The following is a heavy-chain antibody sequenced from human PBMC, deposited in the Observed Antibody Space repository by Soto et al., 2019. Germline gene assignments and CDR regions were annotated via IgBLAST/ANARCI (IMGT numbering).Heavy chain of an antibody. Sequence: QVQLVQSGGEVKKPGASVKLSCTASGYTFTSYGISWVRQAPGQGLEWMGWISAYNGKTNYAQNVQGRVTMTTDTSTRTADWDLRSLRSDDTAVYYCARGGDVNYYHGMDVWGQGTTVTVSS. V-gene: IGHV1-18*01. CDR3: ARGGDVNYYHGMDV. CDR1: GYTFTSYG. CDR2: ISAYNGKT. D-gene: IGHD5-12*01. J-gene: IGHJ6*02.